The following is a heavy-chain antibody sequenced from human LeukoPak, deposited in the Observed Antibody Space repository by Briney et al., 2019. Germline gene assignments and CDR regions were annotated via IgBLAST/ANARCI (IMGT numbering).Heavy chain of an antibody. Sequence: GGSLRLSCAASGFTFSRYWMHWVRQAPGKGLVWVSRISTAGSTTDYADSVKGRFTISRDNAKDTLYLQMNSLRAEDTAVYFCARPPENTYTNTLDYWSQGTLVTVSS. CDR1: GFTFSRYW. D-gene: IGHD2-8*01. V-gene: IGHV3-74*01. CDR3: ARPPENTYTNTLDY. CDR2: ISTAGSTT. J-gene: IGHJ4*02.